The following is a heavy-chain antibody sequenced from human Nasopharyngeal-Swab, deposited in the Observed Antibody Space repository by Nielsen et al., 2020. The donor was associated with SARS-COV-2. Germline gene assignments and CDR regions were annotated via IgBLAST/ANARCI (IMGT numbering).Heavy chain of an antibody. CDR2: ISSSSSYI. V-gene: IGHV3-21*01. D-gene: IGHD5-18*01. J-gene: IGHJ3*02. CDR3: ARDRGYSYGPDAFDI. Sequence: VRQAPGKGLEWVSSISSSSSYIYYADSVKGRFTISRDKAQNSLYLQMNGLRAEDTAVYYCARDRGYSYGPDAFDIWGQGTMVTVSS.